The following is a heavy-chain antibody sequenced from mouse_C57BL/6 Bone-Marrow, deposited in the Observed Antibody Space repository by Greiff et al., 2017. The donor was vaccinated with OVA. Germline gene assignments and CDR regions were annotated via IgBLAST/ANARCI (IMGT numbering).Heavy chain of an antibody. CDR2: ISYDGSN. CDR1: GYSITSGYY. CDR3: ARYLYYGSSYAL. Sequence: EVKLQESGPGLVKPSQSLSLTCSVTGYSITSGYYWNWIRQFPGNKLEWMGYISYDGSNNYNPSLKNRISITRDTSKKQFFLKLNSVTTEDTATYYCARYLYYGSSYALWGQGTLSLSLQ. V-gene: IGHV3-6*01. D-gene: IGHD1-1*01. J-gene: IGHJ3*01.